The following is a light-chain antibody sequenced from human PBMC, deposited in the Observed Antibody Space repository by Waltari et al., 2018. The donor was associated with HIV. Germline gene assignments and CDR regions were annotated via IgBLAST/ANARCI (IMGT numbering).Light chain of an antibody. V-gene: IGLV1-44*01. J-gene: IGLJ3*02. CDR3: ATWDDSPDGPV. CDR1: SHNIGSNT. CDR2: SNN. Sequence: QSVLTQPPSESGTPVQMVSISCSGSSHNIGSNTVNWYQHLPETAPKLLIYSNNQRPSGVPDRFSGSKSGTSASLAISGLQSEDEADYYCATWDDSPDGPVFGGGTKLTVL.